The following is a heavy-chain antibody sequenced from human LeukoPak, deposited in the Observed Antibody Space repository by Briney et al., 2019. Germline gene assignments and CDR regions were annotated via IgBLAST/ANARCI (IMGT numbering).Heavy chain of an antibody. J-gene: IGHJ3*02. Sequence: ASVKVSCKASGDTFTSYGISWVRQAPGQGLEWMGWISAYNGNTNYAQKLQGRVTMTTDTSTSTAYMELRSLRSDDTAVYYCARGMYSSGAGAFDIWGQGTMVTVSS. CDR1: GDTFTSYG. D-gene: IGHD6-19*01. V-gene: IGHV1-18*01. CDR2: ISAYNGNT. CDR3: ARGMYSSGAGAFDI.